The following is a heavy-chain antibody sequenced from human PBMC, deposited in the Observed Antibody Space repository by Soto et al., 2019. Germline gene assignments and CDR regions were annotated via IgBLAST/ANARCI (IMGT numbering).Heavy chain of an antibody. CDR2: IYYSGST. V-gene: IGHV4-30-4*01. CDR1: SGSIISGDHY. D-gene: IGHD6-13*01. Sequence: SETLSLTCTVSSGSIISGDHYWSWIRQPPGKGLEWIGYIYYSGSTFYNPSLKSRVTISVDTSKNQFSLSLTSVTVADTAVYYCATSYGNAWYTYWGQGTQVTVSS. CDR3: ATSYGNAWYTY. J-gene: IGHJ4*02.